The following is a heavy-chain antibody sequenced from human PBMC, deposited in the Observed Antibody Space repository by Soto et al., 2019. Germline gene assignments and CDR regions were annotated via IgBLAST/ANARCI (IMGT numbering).Heavy chain of an antibody. CDR1: GGTFSSYA. Sequence: QVQLVQSGAEVKKPGSSVKVSCKASGGTFSSYAISWVRQAPGQGLEWMGGIIPIFGTANYAQKFQGRVTLTADESTSPAYMELRGLRSEDTAVYYCAREAQSSGWYWFDPWGQGTLVTVSS. CDR3: AREAQSSGWYWFDP. V-gene: IGHV1-69*12. J-gene: IGHJ5*02. CDR2: IIPIFGTA. D-gene: IGHD6-19*01.